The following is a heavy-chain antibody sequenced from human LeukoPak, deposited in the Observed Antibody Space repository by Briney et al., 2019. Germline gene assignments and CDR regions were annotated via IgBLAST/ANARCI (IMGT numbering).Heavy chain of an antibody. V-gene: IGHV1-24*01. CDR2: FDPEDGET. CDR1: GYTLTELS. D-gene: IGHD1-26*01. Sequence: ASVKVSCKVSGYTLTELSMHWVRQAPGKGLEWMGGFDPEDGETIYAQKFQGRVTMTEDTSTDTAYMELSSLRSEDTAVYYCATVGPPGWELHAFDIWGQGTMVTVSS. CDR3: ATVGPPGWELHAFDI. J-gene: IGHJ3*02.